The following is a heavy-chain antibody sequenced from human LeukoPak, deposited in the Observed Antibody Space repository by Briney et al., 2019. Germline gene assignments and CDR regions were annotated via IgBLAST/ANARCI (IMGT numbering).Heavy chain of an antibody. CDR3: ARDVLPARVVVPALPPDY. CDR1: GFTFSSYA. J-gene: IGHJ4*02. D-gene: IGHD2-2*01. V-gene: IGHV3-30*04. Sequence: PGRSLRLSCAASGFTFSSYAMHWVRQAPDKGLEWVAVISYDGSNQYYADSVKGRFTIARDNSKNTLYLQMNSLRAEDTAVYYCARDVLPARVVVPALPPDYWGQGTLVTVSS. CDR2: ISYDGSNQ.